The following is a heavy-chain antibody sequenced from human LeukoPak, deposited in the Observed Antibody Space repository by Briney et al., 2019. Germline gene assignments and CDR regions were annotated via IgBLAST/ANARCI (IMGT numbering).Heavy chain of an antibody. Sequence: GGSLRLSCAASGFTVSSNSMSWVRQAPGKGLEWVSSISGSGGSTQYADSVQGRFAISRDNSKNTLYLQMNSLRAEDTAVYFCARDPNGDFIGTFDMWGRGTMVSVSS. D-gene: IGHD4-17*01. V-gene: IGHV3-23*01. CDR1: GFTVSSNS. CDR2: ISGSGGST. CDR3: ARDPNGDFIGTFDM. J-gene: IGHJ3*02.